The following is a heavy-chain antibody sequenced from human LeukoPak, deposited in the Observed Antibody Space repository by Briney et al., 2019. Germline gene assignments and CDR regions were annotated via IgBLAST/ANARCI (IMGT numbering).Heavy chain of an antibody. J-gene: IGHJ4*02. CDR1: GFTFSYYG. D-gene: IGHD4-17*01. CDR3: AKRSYYGAYLDY. Sequence: PGQSLRLSCAASGFTFSYYGMHWVRQAPGKGLEWVAVISYDGSNKYYADSVKGRFTISRDNSKNTLYLQMNSLRAEDTAVYYCAKRSYYGAYLDYWGQGTLVTVSS. CDR2: ISYDGSNK. V-gene: IGHV3-30*18.